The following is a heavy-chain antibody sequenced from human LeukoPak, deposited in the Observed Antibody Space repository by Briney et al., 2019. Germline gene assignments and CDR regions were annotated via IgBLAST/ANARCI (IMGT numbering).Heavy chain of an antibody. J-gene: IGHJ5*02. Sequence: GGSLRLSCAASGFTFSSYEMNWVRQAPGKGLEWVSFISSSSSYIYYADSVKGRFTISRDNAKNSLYLQMNSLRAEDTAVYYCARANVVRGVPKTNNWFDPWGQGTLVTVSS. V-gene: IGHV3-21*05. CDR1: GFTFSSYE. D-gene: IGHD3-10*01. CDR3: ARANVVRGVPKTNNWFDP. CDR2: ISSSSSYI.